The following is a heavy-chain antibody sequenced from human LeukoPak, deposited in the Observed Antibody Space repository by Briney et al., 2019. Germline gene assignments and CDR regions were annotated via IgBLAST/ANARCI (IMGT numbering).Heavy chain of an antibody. J-gene: IGHJ3*02. CDR1: GFTFSSYS. D-gene: IGHD6-19*01. Sequence: PGGSLRLSCAASGFTFSSYSMNWVRQAPGKGLEWVSYISSSSTIYYADSVKGRFTISRDNAKNSLYLQMNSLRAEDTAVYYCARDSRLIAVAGIRAWDAFDIWGQGTMVTVSS. CDR3: ARDSRLIAVAGIRAWDAFDI. V-gene: IGHV3-48*04. CDR2: ISSSSTI.